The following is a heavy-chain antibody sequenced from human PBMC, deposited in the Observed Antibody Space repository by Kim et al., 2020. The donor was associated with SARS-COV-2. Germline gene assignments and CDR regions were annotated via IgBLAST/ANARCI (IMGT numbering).Heavy chain of an antibody. V-gene: IGHV1-18*01. CDR3: TRDGDLPDY. D-gene: IGHD3-10*01. Sequence: NGTTRYAPKPQGRLTMSTDTSTTTAYMELRSLRSDDTAVYYCTRDGDLPDYWGQGTLVTVSS. J-gene: IGHJ4*02. CDR2: NGTT.